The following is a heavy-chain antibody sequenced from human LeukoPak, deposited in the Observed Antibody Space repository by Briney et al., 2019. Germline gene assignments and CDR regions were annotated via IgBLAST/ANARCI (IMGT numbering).Heavy chain of an antibody. D-gene: IGHD3-16*02. Sequence: GGSLRLSCAASGFTVSSNYMSWVRQAPGKGLEWVSVIYSGGSTYYADSVKGRFTISRDNSKNTLYLQMNSLRAEDTAVYYCARDHYDYVWGSYPACDYWGQGTLVTVSS. V-gene: IGHV3-66*01. J-gene: IGHJ4*02. CDR1: GFTVSSNY. CDR3: ARDHYDYVWGSYPACDY. CDR2: IYSGGST.